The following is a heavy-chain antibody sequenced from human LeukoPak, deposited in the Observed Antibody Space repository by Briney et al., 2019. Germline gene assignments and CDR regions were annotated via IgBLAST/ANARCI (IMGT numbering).Heavy chain of an antibody. J-gene: IGHJ4*02. V-gene: IGHV1-46*01. D-gene: IGHD5-18*01. CDR1: GYTFTSYY. CDR3: ARAIQLWFLLDY. CDR2: INPSGGSA. Sequence: GASVKVPCKASGYTFTSYYMPWVRQAPGQGLEWMGIINPSGGSASYAQKFQGRVTMTRDTSTSTVYMELSSLRSEDTAVYFCARAIQLWFLLDYWGQGTLVTVSS.